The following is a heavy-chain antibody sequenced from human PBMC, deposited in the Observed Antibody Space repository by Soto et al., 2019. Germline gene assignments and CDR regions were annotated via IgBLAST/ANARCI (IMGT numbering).Heavy chain of an antibody. Sequence: EASVKVSCKASGGTFSSYRINWVRQAPGQGLEGVGGIVPIRRTADYARTFQGRVIITADESARTSYMELRSLRSQDTAVYYCVRDSGAKLSSSWGQGTLVTVSS. CDR2: IVPIRRTA. CDR1: GGTFSSYR. J-gene: IGHJ4*02. V-gene: IGHV1-69*13. CDR3: VRDSGAKLSSS. D-gene: IGHD6-13*01.